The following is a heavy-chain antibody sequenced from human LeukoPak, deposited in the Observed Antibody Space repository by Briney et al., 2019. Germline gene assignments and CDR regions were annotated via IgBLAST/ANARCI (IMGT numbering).Heavy chain of an antibody. CDR1: GGSIRSGGYY. CDR2: IYYLGST. Sequence: SQTLSLTCTVSGGSIRSGGYYWSWVRQHPGKGLEWIGYIYYLGSTSYNPSLKSRVTISVDTSKNQFSLRLSSVTAADTAVYYCARFLWSDDILFDYWGQGTLVTVSS. CDR3: ARFLWSDDILFDY. V-gene: IGHV4-31*03. J-gene: IGHJ4*02. D-gene: IGHD3-3*01.